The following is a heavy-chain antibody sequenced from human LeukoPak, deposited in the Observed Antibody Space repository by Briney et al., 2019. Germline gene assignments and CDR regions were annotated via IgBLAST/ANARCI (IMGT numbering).Heavy chain of an antibody. CDR3: AKGVPAAMGGGDY. CDR2: ISGSGGST. D-gene: IGHD2-2*01. CDR1: GFTFSSYS. V-gene: IGHV3-23*01. J-gene: IGHJ4*02. Sequence: PGGSLRLSCAASGFTFSSYSMNWVRQAPGKGLEWVSAISGSGGSTYYADSVKGRFTISRDNSKNTLYLQMNSLRAEDTAVYYCAKGVPAAMGGGDYWGQGTLVTVSS.